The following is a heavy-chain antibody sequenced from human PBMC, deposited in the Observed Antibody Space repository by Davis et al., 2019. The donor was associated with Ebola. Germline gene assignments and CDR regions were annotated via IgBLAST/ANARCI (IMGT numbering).Heavy chain of an antibody. Sequence: PGGSLRLSCAASGFTFSGSAMHWVRQASGKGLEWVGRIRSKANIYATAYAASVKGRFTISRDDSKNTAYLQMNSLKTEDTAVYYCTSRYSSTNDYWGQGTLVTVSS. J-gene: IGHJ4*02. V-gene: IGHV3-73*01. CDR1: GFTFSGSA. CDR2: IRSKANIYAT. D-gene: IGHD6-13*01. CDR3: TSRYSSTNDY.